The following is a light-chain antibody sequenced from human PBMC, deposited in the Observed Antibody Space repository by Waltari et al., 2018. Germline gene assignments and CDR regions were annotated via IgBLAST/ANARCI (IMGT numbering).Light chain of an antibody. CDR2: KAS. V-gene: IGKV1-5*03. CDR3: QQYNSYSPWT. Sequence: DIQMTQSPSTLSASVGDRVTITCRASQSISSWLAWYQQKPGKATKVLIYKASSLESGVPSRFSGSGSGTEFTLTISSPQPDDFATYYCQQYNSYSPWTFGQGTKVEIK. J-gene: IGKJ1*01. CDR1: QSISSW.